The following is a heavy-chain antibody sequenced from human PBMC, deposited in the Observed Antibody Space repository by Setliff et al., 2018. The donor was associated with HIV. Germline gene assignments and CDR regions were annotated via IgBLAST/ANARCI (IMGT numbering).Heavy chain of an antibody. Sequence: ASVKVSCKASNYTFISFGINWVRQAPGQGLEWMGWISGYNGNTNYAQNLQGRVTMTTDTSASTAYMELRSLRSDDTAVYYCARSGLYCSGGRCYSGAFDIWG. V-gene: IGHV1-18*01. CDR2: ISGYNGNT. J-gene: IGHJ3*02. D-gene: IGHD2-15*01. CDR1: NYTFISFG. CDR3: ARSGLYCSGGRCYSGAFDI.